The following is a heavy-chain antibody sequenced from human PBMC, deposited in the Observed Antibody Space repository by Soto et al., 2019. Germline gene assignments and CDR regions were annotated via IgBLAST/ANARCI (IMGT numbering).Heavy chain of an antibody. D-gene: IGHD2-2*03. J-gene: IGHJ6*03. V-gene: IGHV3-23*01. CDR1: GFTFSSYA. Sequence: GGSLRLSCAASGFTFSSYAMSWVRQAPGKGLEWVSAISCSGGSTYYGDPVKGRVTITRNNSKNTLYLQMNSLRAEDTAVYYCAKPVWIKYYYYMDVWGKGTTVTVSS. CDR2: ISCSGGST. CDR3: AKPVWIKYYYYMDV.